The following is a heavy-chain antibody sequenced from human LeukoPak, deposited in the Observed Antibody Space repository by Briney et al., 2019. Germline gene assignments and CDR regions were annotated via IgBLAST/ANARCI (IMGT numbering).Heavy chain of an antibody. CDR3: ARFVPYYMDV. CDR1: GFTFSNYG. D-gene: IGHD3-16*01. J-gene: IGHJ6*03. CDR2: IWYDGNIK. Sequence: PGTSLRLSCAASGFTFSNYGMQWVRQAPGKGLEWVALIWYDGNIKHCADSVEGRFTISRENSKNTVYLQMNSLRAKDTAVYYCARFVPYYMDVWGKGTTVTVSS. V-gene: IGHV3-33*01.